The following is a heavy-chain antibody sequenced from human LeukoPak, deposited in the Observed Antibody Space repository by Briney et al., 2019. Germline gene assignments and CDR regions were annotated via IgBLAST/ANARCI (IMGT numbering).Heavy chain of an antibody. D-gene: IGHD3-10*01. CDR2: INTNTGNP. CDR3: AKEIDNRYHYGSGKDY. CDR1: GYTFTSYA. J-gene: IGHJ4*02. Sequence: ASVKVSCKASGYTFTSYAMNWVRQAPGQGLEWMGWINTNTGNPTYAQGFTGRFVFSLDTSVSTAYLQISSLKAEDTAVYYCAKEIDNRYHYGSGKDYWGQGTLVTVSS. V-gene: IGHV7-4-1*02.